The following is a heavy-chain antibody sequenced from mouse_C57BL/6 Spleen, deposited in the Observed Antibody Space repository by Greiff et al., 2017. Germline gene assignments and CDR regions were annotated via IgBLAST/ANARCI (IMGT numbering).Heavy chain of an antibody. J-gene: IGHJ1*03. D-gene: IGHD1-1*01. CDR1: GYTFTSYW. V-gene: IGHV1-64*01. CDR2: IHPNSGST. CDR3: ARDHYGSSHWYFDV. Sequence: VQLQQPGAELVKPGASVKLSCKASGYTFTSYWMHWVKQRPGQGLEWIGMIHPNSGSTNYNEKFKSKATLTVDKSSSTAYMQLSSLTSEDSAVYYCARDHYGSSHWYFDVWGTGTTVTVSS.